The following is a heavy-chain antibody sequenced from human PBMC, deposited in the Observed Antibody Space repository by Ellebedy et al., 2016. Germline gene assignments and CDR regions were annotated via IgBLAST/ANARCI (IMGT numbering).Heavy chain of an antibody. CDR3: AKAYCSGGSCYSPYYYGMDV. J-gene: IGHJ6*02. D-gene: IGHD2-15*01. CDR2: ISNSGGST. V-gene: IGHV3-23*01. Sequence: GESLKISCAASGFTFSSYAMSWVRQAPGKGLEWVSAISNSGGSTYYAGSVKGRFTISRDNSKNTLYLQMNSLRAEDTAVYYCAKAYCSGGSCYSPYYYGMDVWGQGTTVTVSS. CDR1: GFTFSSYA.